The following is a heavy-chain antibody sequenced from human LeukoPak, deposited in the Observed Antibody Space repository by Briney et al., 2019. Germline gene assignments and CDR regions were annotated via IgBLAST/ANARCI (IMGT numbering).Heavy chain of an antibody. V-gene: IGHV3-21*04. CDR1: GFTFSSYS. D-gene: IGHD5-12*01. Sequence: GGSLRLSCAASGFTFSSYSMNWVRQAPGKGLEWVSSISSSSSYIYYADSVKGRFAISRDNAKNSLYLQMNSLRAEDTAVYYCARDSVATGGSSYGMDVWGQGTTVTVSS. J-gene: IGHJ6*02. CDR3: ARDSVATGGSSYGMDV. CDR2: ISSSSSYI.